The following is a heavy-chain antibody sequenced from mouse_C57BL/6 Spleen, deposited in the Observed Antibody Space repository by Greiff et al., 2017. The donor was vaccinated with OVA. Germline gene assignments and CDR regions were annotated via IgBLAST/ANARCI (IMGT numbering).Heavy chain of an antibody. CDR3: ARQDGSSDYYARDY. CDR1: GYTFTSYW. D-gene: IGHD1-1*01. J-gene: IGHJ4*01. CDR2: IYPSDSET. V-gene: IGHV1-61*01. Sequence: QVQLQQPGAELVRPGSSVKLSCKASGYTFTSYWMDWVKQRPGQGLEWIGNIYPSDSETHYNQKFKDKATLTVDKSSSTAYMQLSSLTSEDSAVYYCARQDGSSDYYARDYWGQGTSVTVSS.